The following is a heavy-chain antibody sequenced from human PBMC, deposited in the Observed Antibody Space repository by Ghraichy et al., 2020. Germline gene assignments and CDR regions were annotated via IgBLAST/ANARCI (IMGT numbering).Heavy chain of an antibody. V-gene: IGHV1-46*01. J-gene: IGHJ3*02. CDR1: GYFFPSHY. Sequence: ASVKVSCQASGYFFPSHYIHWVRQAPGQGLEWMGIINPDGGRASYAEKFQGRITMTADVSTGTVYMDVGRLQPTDTAVYYCVRGRPAAPLGNEAFDIWGQGTMVTVS. CDR3: VRGRPAAPLGNEAFDI. CDR2: INPDGGRA. D-gene: IGHD6-6*01.